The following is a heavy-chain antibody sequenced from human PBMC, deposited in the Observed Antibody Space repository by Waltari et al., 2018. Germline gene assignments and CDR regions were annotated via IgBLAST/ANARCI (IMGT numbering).Heavy chain of an antibody. Sequence: QVQLQQWGAGLLKPSETLSLTCAVYGGSFSGYYWSWIRQPPGKGLEWIGEINHSGSTNYNPSLKSRVTISVDTSKNQFSLKLSSVTAADTAVYYCARKGDRGGTVTPGGFDYWGQGTLVTVSS. CDR2: INHSGST. CDR1: GGSFSGYY. J-gene: IGHJ4*02. D-gene: IGHD4-4*01. CDR3: ARKGDRGGTVTPGGFDY. V-gene: IGHV4-34*01.